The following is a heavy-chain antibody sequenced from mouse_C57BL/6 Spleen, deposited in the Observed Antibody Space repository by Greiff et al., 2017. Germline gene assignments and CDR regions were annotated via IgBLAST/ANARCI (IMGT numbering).Heavy chain of an antibody. D-gene: IGHD1-2*01. CDR2: INSDGGST. V-gene: IGHV5-2*01. Sequence: EVKLMESGGGLVQPGESLKLSCESNEYEFPSHDMSWVRKTPEKRLELVAAINSDGGSTYYPDTMERRFIISSDNTKKTLYLLMSSLRSEDTALEYCATHEGRGSGFAYWGQGTLVTVSA. CDR1: EYEFPSHD. CDR3: ATHEGRGSGFAY. J-gene: IGHJ3*01.